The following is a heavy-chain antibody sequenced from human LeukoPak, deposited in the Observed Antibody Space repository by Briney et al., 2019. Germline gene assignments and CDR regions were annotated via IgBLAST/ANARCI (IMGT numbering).Heavy chain of an antibody. V-gene: IGHV3-30-3*01. CDR2: ISYDGSNK. CDR1: GFTFSGYA. J-gene: IGHJ4*02. D-gene: IGHD3-10*01. Sequence: GGSLRLSCAASGFTFSGYAMHWVRQAPGKGLEWVAVISYDGSNKYYADSVKGRFTISRDNSKNTLYLQMNSLRAEDTAVYYCARDWSMVRGVIDYWGQGTLVTVSS. CDR3: ARDWSMVRGVIDY.